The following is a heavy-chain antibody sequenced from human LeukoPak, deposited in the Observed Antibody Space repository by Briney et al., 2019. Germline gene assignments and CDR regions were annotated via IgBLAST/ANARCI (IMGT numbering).Heavy chain of an antibody. Sequence: SXXASGXXFTXYAXNWVRQXPXQXLEXMGWINTNTGNPTYAQGFTGRFVFSLDTSVSTAYLQISSLKAEDTAVYYCAREGCSGGSCFDYWGQGTLVTVSS. V-gene: IGHV7-4-1*02. CDR3: AREGCSGGSCFDY. J-gene: IGHJ4*02. CDR1: GXXFTXYA. D-gene: IGHD2-15*01. CDR2: INTNTGNP.